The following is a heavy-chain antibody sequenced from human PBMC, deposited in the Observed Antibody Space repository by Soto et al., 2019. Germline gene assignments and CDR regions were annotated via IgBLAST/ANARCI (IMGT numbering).Heavy chain of an antibody. CDR2: IYYSGST. V-gene: IGHV4-59*08. CDR3: ARHAPKPWLVPYASVI. J-gene: IGHJ3*02. CDR1: GGSISSYY. Sequence: QVQLQESGPGLVKPSETLSLTCTVSGGSISSYYWSWIRQPPGKGLEWIGYIYYSGSTNYNPSLKVPVTISVDTSKNHFSLKLSSVTAADTAVYYCARHAPKPWLVPYASVIWGQGTMVTVSS. D-gene: IGHD6-19*01.